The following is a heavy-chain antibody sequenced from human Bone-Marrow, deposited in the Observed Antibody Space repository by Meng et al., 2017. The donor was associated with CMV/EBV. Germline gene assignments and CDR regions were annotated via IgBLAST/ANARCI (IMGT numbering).Heavy chain of an antibody. D-gene: IGHD3-16*01. CDR2: IRGSGDST. CDR3: AKLGD. CDR1: GFTFSNYD. Sequence: GESLKISCAASGFTFSNYDMRWVRQAPGKGLEWVSTIRGSGDSTYYADSVKGRFTISRDNSKNTLYLQMINLIVDDTAVYYCAKLGDWGQGTLVTVSS. J-gene: IGHJ4*02. V-gene: IGHV3-23*01.